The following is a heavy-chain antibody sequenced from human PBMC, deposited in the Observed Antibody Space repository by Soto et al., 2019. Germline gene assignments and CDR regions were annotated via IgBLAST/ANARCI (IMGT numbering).Heavy chain of an antibody. D-gene: IGHD3-10*01. CDR3: AKGRKGVLHFLFEPEFDY. J-gene: IGHJ4*02. CDR2: ISYDGGDI. Sequence: QVQLVESGGGVVQPGRSLRLSCAASGFTFSTYGIHWVRQAPGKGLEWVAVISYDGGDIQYADSVMGRFTISRDNPKNTGYLQMSRLRAEDTAVYYCAKGRKGVLHFLFEPEFDYWGQGTLVTVSS. CDR1: GFTFSTYG. V-gene: IGHV3-30*18.